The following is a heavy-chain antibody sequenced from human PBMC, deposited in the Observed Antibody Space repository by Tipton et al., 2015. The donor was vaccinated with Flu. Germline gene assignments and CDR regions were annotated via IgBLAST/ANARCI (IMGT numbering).Heavy chain of an antibody. CDR2: ISGSGGST. J-gene: IGHJ1*01. V-gene: IGHV3-23*01. CDR3: AKGPTYGDYDRPQYFQH. CDR1: GFTFSSYA. D-gene: IGHD4-17*01. Sequence: SLRLSCAASGFTFSSYAMSWVRQAPGKGLEWVSAISGSGGSTYYADSVKGRFTISRDNSKNTLYLQMNSLRAEDTAVYYCAKGPTYGDYDRPQYFQHWGQGTLVTVSS.